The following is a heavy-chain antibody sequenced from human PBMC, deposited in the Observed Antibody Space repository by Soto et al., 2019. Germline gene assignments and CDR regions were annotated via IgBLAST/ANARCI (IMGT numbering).Heavy chain of an antibody. V-gene: IGHV2-70*04. CDR2: IDWDDDK. CDR1: GFSLSTSGMR. D-gene: IGHD6-13*01. CDR3: ARIRADSSSGPDAFDI. Sequence: SVPTLVNPTQTLTLTCTFSGFSLSTSGMRVSWIRQPPGKALEWLARIDWDDDKFYSTSLKTRLTISKDTSKNQVVLTMPNMDPVDTATYYCARIRADSSSGPDAFDIWGQGTMVTVSS. J-gene: IGHJ3*02.